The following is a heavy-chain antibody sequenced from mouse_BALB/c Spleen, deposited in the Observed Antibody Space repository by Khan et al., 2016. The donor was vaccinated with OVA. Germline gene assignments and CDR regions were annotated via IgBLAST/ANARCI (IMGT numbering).Heavy chain of an antibody. Sequence: QIQLVQSGPELKKPGETVKLSCKASGYTFTNYGMTWVNQAPGKGLKWMGWINTNTGEPTYAEDVKGRFSFSLENSAITVYLQIDNLKKENTATYFCAKDYYGFAYWGQGTLVTVSA. V-gene: IGHV9-3*02. CDR1: GYTFTNYG. CDR3: AKDYYGFAY. J-gene: IGHJ3*01. D-gene: IGHD1-1*01. CDR2: INTNTGEP.